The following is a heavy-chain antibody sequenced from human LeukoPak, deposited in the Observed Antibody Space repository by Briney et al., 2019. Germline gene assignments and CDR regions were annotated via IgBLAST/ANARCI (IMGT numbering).Heavy chain of an antibody. CDR3: ARDSYYGPCSY. J-gene: IGHJ4*02. CDR2: IYSGGST. V-gene: IGHV3-53*01. Sequence: GGSLRLSCAASGFTVSSNYMSWVRQAPGKGLEWVSVIYSGGSTYYADSVKGRFTISRGNSKNTLYLQMNSLRAEDTAVYYCARDSYYGPCSYWGQGTLVTVSS. CDR1: GFTVSSNY. D-gene: IGHD4-17*01.